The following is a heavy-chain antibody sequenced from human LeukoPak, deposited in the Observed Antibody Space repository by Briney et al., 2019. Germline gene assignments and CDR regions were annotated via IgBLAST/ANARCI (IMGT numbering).Heavy chain of an antibody. Sequence: GGSLRLSCAASGFTFSSYSMSWVRQAPGKGLEWVSAISGSGGSTYYADSVKGRFTISRDKSKNTLYLQMNSLRAEDTAVYYFAKGLAVAGHFDYWGQGTLVTVSS. V-gene: IGHV3-23*01. J-gene: IGHJ4*02. CDR2: ISGSGGST. CDR3: AKGLAVAGHFDY. CDR1: GFTFSSYS. D-gene: IGHD6-19*01.